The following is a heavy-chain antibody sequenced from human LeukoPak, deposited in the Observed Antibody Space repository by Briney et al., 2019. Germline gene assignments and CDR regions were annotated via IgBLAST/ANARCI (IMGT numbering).Heavy chain of an antibody. D-gene: IGHD3-10*01. Sequence: GGTLRLSCAASGFTFNHYGLSWVRQAPGKGLEWVSSISGTGGSTYYAESVKGRFTISRDNSKNTLFLQMNSLRAEDTAVYYCARGEYGSGSYHIDYWGQGTLVTVSS. CDR1: GFTFNHYG. CDR2: ISGTGGST. CDR3: ARGEYGSGSYHIDY. V-gene: IGHV3-23*01. J-gene: IGHJ4*02.